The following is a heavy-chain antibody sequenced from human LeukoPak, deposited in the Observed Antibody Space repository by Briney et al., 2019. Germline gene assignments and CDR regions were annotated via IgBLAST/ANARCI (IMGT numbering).Heavy chain of an antibody. CDR2: MYTSGST. D-gene: IGHD3-22*01. CDR3: ARDEYYYEPFDI. CDR1: GGSISSYY. Sequence: SETLSLTCTVSGGSISSYYWSWIRQPAGKGLEWIGRMYTSGSTNYNPSFKSRVTISVDTSKNQFSLKLSSVTAADTAVYYCARDEYYYEPFDIWGQGTMVTVSS. V-gene: IGHV4-4*07. J-gene: IGHJ3*02.